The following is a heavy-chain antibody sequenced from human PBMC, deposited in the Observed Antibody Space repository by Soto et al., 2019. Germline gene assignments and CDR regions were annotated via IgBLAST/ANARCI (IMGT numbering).Heavy chain of an antibody. V-gene: IGHV4-30-2*03. J-gene: IGHJ5*02. D-gene: IGHD1-26*01. Sequence: SETLSLTCAVSGGSISSGGYSWSWIRQPPGKGLEWIGYIYHSGSTYYNPSLKSRVTISVDTSKNQFSLKLSSVTAADTAVYYCATQEVGGSYVYTFDPWAQGNLVTVSS. CDR1: GGSISSGGYS. CDR2: IYHSGST. CDR3: ATQEVGGSYVYTFDP.